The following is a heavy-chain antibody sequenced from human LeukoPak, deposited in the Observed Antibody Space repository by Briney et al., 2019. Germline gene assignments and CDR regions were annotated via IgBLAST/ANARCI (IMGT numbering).Heavy chain of an antibody. CDR1: GYTVTDYA. CDR2: INTNTGNP. V-gene: IGHV7-4-1*02. Sequence: ASVKVSCKASGYTVTDYALSWVRQAPGQGLEWMGWINTNTGNPAYAQGFTGRFVFSLNTSVSTAYLQISSLKAEDTAVYYCARNNADGEGRFSYWGQGTLVTVSS. CDR3: ARNNADGEGRFSY. D-gene: IGHD3-10*01. J-gene: IGHJ4*02.